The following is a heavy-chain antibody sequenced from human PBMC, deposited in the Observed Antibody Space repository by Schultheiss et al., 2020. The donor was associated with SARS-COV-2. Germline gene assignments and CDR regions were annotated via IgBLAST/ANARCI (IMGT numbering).Heavy chain of an antibody. V-gene: IGHV4-59*01. J-gene: IGHJ4*02. D-gene: IGHD3-10*01. CDR2: IYYTGIT. CDR3: ARAARVEQLFSVRGGHLDY. CDR1: GSSISGYF. Sequence: SQTLSLTCTVSGSSISGYFWTWIRQPPGKGLEQVGNIYYTGITKYNPSLKSRVTISIDTSKNQFSLKLGSVTAADTAVYYCARAARVEQLFSVRGGHLDYWGRGTQVTVSS.